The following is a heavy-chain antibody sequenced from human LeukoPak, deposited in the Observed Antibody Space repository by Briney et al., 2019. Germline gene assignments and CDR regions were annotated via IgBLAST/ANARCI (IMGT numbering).Heavy chain of an antibody. Sequence: ASVKVSCKTSGYTFTNYGISWVRQAPGQGLEWMGWISAYSDNTNYAQKFQGRVTMTSGTSTSTAYMELRSLISDDTAVYYCARDCIGCHGFDYWGQGTLVTVSS. V-gene: IGHV1-18*01. CDR1: GYTFTNYG. CDR3: ARDCIGCHGFDY. D-gene: IGHD2-15*01. J-gene: IGHJ4*02. CDR2: ISAYSDNT.